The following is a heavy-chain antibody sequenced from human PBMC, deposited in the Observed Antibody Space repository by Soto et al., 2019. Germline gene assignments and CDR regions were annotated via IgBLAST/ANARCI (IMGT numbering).Heavy chain of an antibody. CDR3: ERDPPRFFTSSPEGAGL. V-gene: IGHV1-2*02. CDR1: GYIFTDSH. CDR2: INPKTGDT. J-gene: IGHJ4*02. Sequence: QVQLVQSGTEVKKPGASVKVSCKASGYIFTDSHIHWVRQASGQGLEWLGWINPKTGDTHYSQKFQGRIILPREPSISTAHMELTHLTSDDTAVYYCERDPPRFFTSSPEGAGLWGQGTLVTVSS. D-gene: IGHD6-6*01.